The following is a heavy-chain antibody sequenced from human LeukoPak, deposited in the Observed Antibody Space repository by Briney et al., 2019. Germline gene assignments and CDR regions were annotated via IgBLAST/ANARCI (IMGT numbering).Heavy chain of an antibody. CDR1: VRPISSYY. CDR3: AGGTYYYIDF. J-gene: IGHJ4*02. D-gene: IGHD1-26*01. CDR2: GQYSVST. V-gene: IGHV4-59*01. Sequence: PSETLSLTYTVSVRPISSYYWSWIRQPPGKGVEGIGNGQYSVSTHYNPSLKNLVTISVDTAKNQFSQKVSAVDAAETAIYYCAGGTYYYIDFWGQGTLVTVSS.